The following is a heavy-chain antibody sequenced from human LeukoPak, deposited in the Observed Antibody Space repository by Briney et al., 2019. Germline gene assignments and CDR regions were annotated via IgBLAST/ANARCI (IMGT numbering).Heavy chain of an antibody. CDR3: ARSTKSRDYYDSSGYYYY. D-gene: IGHD3-22*01. J-gene: IGHJ4*02. Sequence: SETLSLTCTVSGGSISSYYWSWIRQPPGKGLEWIGYIYYSGSTNYNPSLKSRVTISVDTSKNQFSLKLSSVTAADTAVYYCARSTKSRDYYDSSGYYYYWGQGTLVTVSS. CDR2: IYYSGST. V-gene: IGHV4-59*12. CDR1: GGSISSYY.